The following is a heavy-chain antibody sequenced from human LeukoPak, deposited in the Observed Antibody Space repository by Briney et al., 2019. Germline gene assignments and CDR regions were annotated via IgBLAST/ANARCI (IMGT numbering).Heavy chain of an antibody. Sequence: GGSLRLSCAASGFTFSSYWMSWVRQAPGKGLEWVANIKQEGSEKYYVDSVKGRFTISRDNAKNSLYLQMNSLRAEDTAVYYCARGIVATIAYFDYWGQGTLVTVSS. CDR1: GFTFSSYW. CDR2: IKQEGSEK. CDR3: ARGIVATIAYFDY. V-gene: IGHV3-7*03. J-gene: IGHJ4*02. D-gene: IGHD5-12*01.